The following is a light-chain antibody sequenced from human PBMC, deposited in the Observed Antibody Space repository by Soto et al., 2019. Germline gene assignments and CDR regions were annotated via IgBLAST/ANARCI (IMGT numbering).Light chain of an antibody. CDR1: QSVRTN. CDR2: AAS. V-gene: IGKV3-15*01. Sequence: EVVVTQSPATLSVSLGGRATLSCRASQSVRTNLAWYQQKPGQAPSLLIYAASTRATGIPARFSGSGSGTEFTLTITSLQSEDFAVYYCQQYNNWPPLTFGGGTKVEIK. J-gene: IGKJ4*01. CDR3: QQYNNWPPLT.